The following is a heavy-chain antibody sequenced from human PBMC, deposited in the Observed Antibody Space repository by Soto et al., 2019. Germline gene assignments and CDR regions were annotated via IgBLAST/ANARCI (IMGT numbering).Heavy chain of an antibody. CDR2: IYYSGST. Sequence: QVQLQESGPGLVKPSQTLSLTCTVSGGSISSGGYYWSWIRQHPGKGLEWIGYIYYSGSTYYNPSLKSRVTIPIDTSKNQFSLKLSSVTAADTAVYYCARMRVPYSNYVGVDYWGQGTLVSVSS. J-gene: IGHJ4*02. D-gene: IGHD4-4*01. CDR1: GGSISSGGYY. V-gene: IGHV4-31*03. CDR3: ARMRVPYSNYVGVDY.